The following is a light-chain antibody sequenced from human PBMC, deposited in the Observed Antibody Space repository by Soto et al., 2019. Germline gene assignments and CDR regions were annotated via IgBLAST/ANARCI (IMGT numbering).Light chain of an antibody. CDR2: AAS. Sequence: DIQMTQSPSSLSASVGDRVTITCRASQSISSYLNWYQQKPGKAPKLLIYAASSLQSGVPSRFSVSGSGTDFTLAISSLQPEDFATYYCQQTYSTLGAFGPGNKVDIK. CDR3: QQTYSTLGA. V-gene: IGKV1-39*01. J-gene: IGKJ3*01. CDR1: QSISSY.